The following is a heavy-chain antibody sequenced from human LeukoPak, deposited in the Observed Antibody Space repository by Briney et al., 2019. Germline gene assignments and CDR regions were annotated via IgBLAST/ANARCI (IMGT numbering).Heavy chain of an antibody. CDR1: GGSITTYY. D-gene: IGHD3-3*01. J-gene: IGHJ4*02. V-gene: IGHV4-59*01. CDR3: ARGTFWSGYYHDY. Sequence: SETLSLTCTVSGGSITTYYWSWIRQPPGKGLEWIGFVFYSGSTNYNPSLKSRVTISLNTSKTQFSLKLSSVTAADTAVYYCARGTFWSGYYHDYWGQGTLVTVSS. CDR2: VFYSGST.